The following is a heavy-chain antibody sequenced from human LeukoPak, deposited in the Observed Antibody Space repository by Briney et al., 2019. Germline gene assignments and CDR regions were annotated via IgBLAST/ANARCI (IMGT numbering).Heavy chain of an antibody. CDR2: INSDGSST. CDR3: ARARLMNWFDP. Sequence: GGSLRLSCAASGFIFSTYWMHWVRQAPGKGLVWVSRINSDGSSTNYADSVKGGFIISRDNAKNTLYLQMNSLRADDTAVYYCARARLMNWFDPWGLGTLVIVSS. CDR1: GFIFSTYW. V-gene: IGHV3-74*01. J-gene: IGHJ5*02. D-gene: IGHD2-8*01.